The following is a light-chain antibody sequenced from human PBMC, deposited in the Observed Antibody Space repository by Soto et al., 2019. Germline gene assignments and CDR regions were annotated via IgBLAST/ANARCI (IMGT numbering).Light chain of an antibody. CDR1: IRDVGAYNL. V-gene: IGLV2-14*01. CDR2: EVR. Sequence: QSALTQPASVSGSAGQSITISCSGTIRDVGAYNLVSWYQQHPGTAPKLIIYEVRNRPSGISSRFSGSRSGNTAALTISGLQPEDEGDYYCSAYTARSPRVFGGGTQLTV. CDR3: SAYTARSPRV. J-gene: IGLJ3*02.